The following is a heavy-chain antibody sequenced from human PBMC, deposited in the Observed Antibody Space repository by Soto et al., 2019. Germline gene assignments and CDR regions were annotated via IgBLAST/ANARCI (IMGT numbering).Heavy chain of an antibody. CDR2: MYYSGST. CDR3: SRRAPEGFDP. Sequence: KASETLSLTCNVSGGSISRSSYYWGWIRQPPGKGLEWIGSMYYSGSTYYNPSLKSRVTISIDTPKNQLSLKLTSVTAADTAVYYCSRRAPEGFDPWGQETLVTVSS. J-gene: IGHJ5*02. V-gene: IGHV4-39*01. CDR1: GGSISRSSYY.